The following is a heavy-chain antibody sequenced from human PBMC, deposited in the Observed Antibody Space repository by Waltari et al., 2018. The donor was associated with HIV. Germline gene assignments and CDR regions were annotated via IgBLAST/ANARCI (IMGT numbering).Heavy chain of an antibody. CDR1: GLTFPNAG. D-gene: IGHD2-21*02. V-gene: IGHV3-15*01. J-gene: IGHJ4*02. CDR2: VKSETDGGKT. CDR3: TTGDIVVVTDY. Sequence: EVQLVESGGGLVKPGGSLRLSGAAPGLTFPNAGMSWVRQAPGKGLEWVGRVKSETDGGKTDYAAPVKGRFTISRDDSKNTLYMQMNSLKTEDTAVYYRTTGDIVVVTDYWGQGTLVTVSS.